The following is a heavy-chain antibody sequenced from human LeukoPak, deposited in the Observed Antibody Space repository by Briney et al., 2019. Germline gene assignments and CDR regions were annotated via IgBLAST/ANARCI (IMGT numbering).Heavy chain of an antibody. CDR2: VSVSGDRT. D-gene: IGHD3-9*01. CDR1: GFTFRSNA. J-gene: IGHJ4*02. Sequence: SGXSLRLSCTASGFTFRSNAMSWVRQAPGKGVEWVSAVSVSGDRTYYADSVKGRFTIYRENKRKIVYMQMNRLRAGDTAVYYCAKASPYYDILTGYYYYFDYWGQGTLVTVSS. CDR3: AKASPYYDILTGYYYYFDY. V-gene: IGHV3-23*01.